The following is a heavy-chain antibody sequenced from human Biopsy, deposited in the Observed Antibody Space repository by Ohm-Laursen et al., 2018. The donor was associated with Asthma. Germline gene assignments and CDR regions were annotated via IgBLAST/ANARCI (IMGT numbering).Heavy chain of an antibody. Sequence: SLRLSCSASGFTFSDYSMTWIRQAPGKGLEWISYISSGGSSILYADSVKGRFTISRDNAKNSLHLQMNSLRAEDTAIYYCARDIAFGGVHDFWGQGTLVAVSS. CDR3: ARDIAFGGVHDF. CDR2: ISSGGSSI. CDR1: GFTFSDYS. J-gene: IGHJ4*02. V-gene: IGHV3-11*01. D-gene: IGHD3-16*01.